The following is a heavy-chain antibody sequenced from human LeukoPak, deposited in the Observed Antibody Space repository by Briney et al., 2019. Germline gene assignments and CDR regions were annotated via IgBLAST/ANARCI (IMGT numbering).Heavy chain of an antibody. CDR1: GFIFSSYA. CDR3: AKMRGQYYHSYYMDA. J-gene: IGHJ6*03. Sequence: PGGSLRLSCAACGFIFSSYAMSWIRQAPGKGLEWVSYGGSGGSTYYADSVKGRFTVSRDNSKSTLYLQRNTLTAEDTAVYYCAKMRGQYYHSYYMDAWGKGTTVTVSS. CDR2: GGSGGST. V-gene: IGHV3-23*01.